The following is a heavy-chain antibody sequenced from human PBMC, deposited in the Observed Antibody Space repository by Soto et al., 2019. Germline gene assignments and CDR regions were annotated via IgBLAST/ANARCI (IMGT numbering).Heavy chain of an antibody. J-gene: IGHJ5*02. V-gene: IGHV1-18*01. CDR3: ARVRTYSSSWFNWFDP. CDR2: ISAFNGNT. D-gene: IGHD6-13*01. Sequence: QVQLVQSGAEVKKPGASAKVSCKASGYTFSSYGITWVRQAPGQGLEWMGWISAFNGNTNYVQKLQGRVTMTTDTSTSTAYMELRSLRSDDTAVYYCARVRTYSSSWFNWFDPWGQGTLVTVSS. CDR1: GYTFSSYG.